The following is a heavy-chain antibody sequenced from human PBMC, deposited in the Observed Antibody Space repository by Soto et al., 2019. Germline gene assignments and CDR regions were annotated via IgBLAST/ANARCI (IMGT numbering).Heavy chain of an antibody. CDR1: GYTFTSYD. Sequence: QVQLVQSGAEVKEPGASVTVSCKASGYTFTSYDVMWVRQAPGQGLEWMGWISGHNGKADYAENFQGRVIMTTDTATATASMDLRGTRYDDTAVYYCARKGYIGNFAMDVWGQGTTVTFSS. CDR3: ARKGYIGNFAMDV. CDR2: ISGHNGKA. D-gene: IGHD5-12*01. V-gene: IGHV1-18*04. J-gene: IGHJ6*02.